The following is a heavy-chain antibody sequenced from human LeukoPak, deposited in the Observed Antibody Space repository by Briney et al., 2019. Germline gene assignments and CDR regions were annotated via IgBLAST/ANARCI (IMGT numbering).Heavy chain of an antibody. CDR1: GGSISSFY. CDR2: IYYSGST. Sequence: SETLSLTCSVSGGSISSFYWNWIRQPPGKGLEWIGYIYYSGSTNYNPSLKSRVTISVDTSNNQFSLKLNSVTAEDTAVYYCATLPGYSSGWYRNFDYWGQGTLVTVSS. J-gene: IGHJ4*02. D-gene: IGHD6-19*01. CDR3: ATLPGYSSGWYRNFDY. V-gene: IGHV4-59*01.